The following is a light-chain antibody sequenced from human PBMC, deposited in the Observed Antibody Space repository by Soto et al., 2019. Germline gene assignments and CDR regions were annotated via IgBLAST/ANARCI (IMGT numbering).Light chain of an antibody. CDR3: QQYGSSPLT. Sequence: EIVLTQSPGTLSLSPGETATLSCRASQSVRNSYLAWYQQKPGQAPRLLISSASSRATGIPDRFSGSGSGTDFTLAISRLEPEDFAVYYCQQYGSSPLTFGGGTKVEIK. CDR1: QSVRNSY. V-gene: IGKV3-20*01. J-gene: IGKJ4*01. CDR2: SAS.